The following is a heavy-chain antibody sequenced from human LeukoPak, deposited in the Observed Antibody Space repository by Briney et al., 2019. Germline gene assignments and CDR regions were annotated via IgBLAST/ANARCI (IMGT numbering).Heavy chain of an antibody. D-gene: IGHD3-10*01. CDR2: INPNSGGT. V-gene: IGHV1-2*02. CDR1: GYTFTDCY. CDR3: SRDRASTAEYYGSGRPLQYYMDV. J-gene: IGHJ6*03. Sequence: ASVKVSCKSSGYTFTDCYMHWMRQAPGQGLEWMGWINPNSGGTNYAQKFQGRVTMTRDTSISTAYMEMSRLISDDTAVYYCSRDRASTAEYYGSGRPLQYYMDVWGKGTTVTVSS.